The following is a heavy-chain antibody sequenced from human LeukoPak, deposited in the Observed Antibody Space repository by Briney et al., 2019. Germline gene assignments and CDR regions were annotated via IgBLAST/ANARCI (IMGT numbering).Heavy chain of an antibody. Sequence: PSETLSLTCTVSGYSISSGYYWSWIRQPPGKGLEWIGYIYYSGSTNYNPSLKSRVTISVDTSKNQFSLKLSSVTAADTAVYYCARGPVNGGKSHFQHWGQGTLVTVSS. J-gene: IGHJ1*01. D-gene: IGHD4-23*01. V-gene: IGHV4-61*01. CDR2: IYYSGST. CDR1: GYSISSGYY. CDR3: ARGPVNGGKSHFQH.